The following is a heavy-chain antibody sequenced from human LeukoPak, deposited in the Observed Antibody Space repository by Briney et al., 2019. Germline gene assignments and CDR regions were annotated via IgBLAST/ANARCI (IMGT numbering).Heavy chain of an antibody. D-gene: IGHD1-26*01. CDR3: ARAVGATTADYFDY. V-gene: IGHV3-30*03. CDR1: GFSFSSYG. Sequence: TGGSLRLSCAASGFSFSSYGMYWVRQAPGKGLEWVAIISYDGSNKYYADSVKGRFTISRDNSKNTLYLQMNSLRAEDTAVYYCARAVGATTADYFDYWGQGTLVTVSS. CDR2: ISYDGSNK. J-gene: IGHJ4*02.